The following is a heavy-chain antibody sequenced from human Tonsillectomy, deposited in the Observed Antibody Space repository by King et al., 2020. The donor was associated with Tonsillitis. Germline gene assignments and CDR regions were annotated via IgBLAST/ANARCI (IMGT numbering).Heavy chain of an antibody. CDR1: GFTFSSYW. Sequence: VQLVESGGGLVQPGGSLRLSCAASGFTFSSYWMHWVRQAPGKGLVWVSRINSDGSSTSYADSVKGRFTISRDTAKNTHYLQMNSLRAEDTVVYYCARGNYYYGSGSYYNQYSMDVWGKGTTVTVSS. J-gene: IGHJ6*03. V-gene: IGHV3-74*01. CDR3: ARGNYYYGSGSYYNQYSMDV. D-gene: IGHD3-10*01. CDR2: INSDGSST.